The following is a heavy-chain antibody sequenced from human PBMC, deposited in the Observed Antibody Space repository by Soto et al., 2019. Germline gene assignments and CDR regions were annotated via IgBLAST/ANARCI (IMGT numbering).Heavy chain of an antibody. CDR1: GFTFTSSA. D-gene: IGHD4-17*01. J-gene: IGHJ6*02. CDR2: IVVGSGNT. Sequence: SVKVSCKASGFTFTSSAVQWVRQARGQRLEWIGWIVVGSGNTNYAQKFQERVTITRDMSTSTAYMELSSLRSEDTAVYYCAANTPTTVTTSYYYYGMGVWGQGTTVTVSS. V-gene: IGHV1-58*01. CDR3: AANTPTTVTTSYYYYGMGV.